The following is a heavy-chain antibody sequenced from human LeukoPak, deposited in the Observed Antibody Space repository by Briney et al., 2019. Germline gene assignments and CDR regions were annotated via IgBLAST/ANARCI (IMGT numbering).Heavy chain of an antibody. Sequence: ASVKVSCKASGGTFSSYAISWVRQAPGQGLEWMGGIIPIFGTANYAQKFQGRVTITADESTSTAYMELSSLRSEDTAVYYCARSYCSGGSCNDYWGQGTLVTVSS. V-gene: IGHV1-69*01. CDR3: ARSYCSGGSCNDY. CDR1: GGTFSSYA. CDR2: IIPIFGTA. J-gene: IGHJ4*02. D-gene: IGHD2-15*01.